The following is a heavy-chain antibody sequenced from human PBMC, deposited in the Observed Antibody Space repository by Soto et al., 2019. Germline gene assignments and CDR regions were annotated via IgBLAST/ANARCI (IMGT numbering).Heavy chain of an antibody. CDR1: GFTFSNYW. V-gene: IGHV3-74*01. CDR3: VCFECGRTAVVTAMEANGY. J-gene: IGHJ4*02. Sequence: PGGSLRLSCAASGFTFSNYWMHWVRQGPGKGLVWVSRINSDETITSYADSVKGRFTISGDNAKNTLYLQMSSLRVEDTALYYCVCFECGRTAVVTAMEANGYWGQGT. CDR2: INSDETIT. D-gene: IGHD2-21*02.